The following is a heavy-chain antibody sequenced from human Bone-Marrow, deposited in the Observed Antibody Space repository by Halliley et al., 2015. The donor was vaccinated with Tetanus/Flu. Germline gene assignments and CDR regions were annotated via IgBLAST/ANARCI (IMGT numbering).Heavy chain of an antibody. CDR2: ISTDGGST. V-gene: IGHV3-64*01. Sequence: LSCAASGFTFTSYAMHWVRQAPGKGLEYVSGISTDGGSTYYGNSVKGRFTISRDNSKNILYRQMGSLRGEDLAVYYCARQSIHSSGWYGFDYWGQGTLVTVSA. CDR3: ARQSIHSSGWYGFDY. CDR1: GFTFTSYA. J-gene: IGHJ4*02. D-gene: IGHD6-19*01.